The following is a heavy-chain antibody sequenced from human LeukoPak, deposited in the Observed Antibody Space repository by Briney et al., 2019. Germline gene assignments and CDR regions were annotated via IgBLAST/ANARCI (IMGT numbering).Heavy chain of an antibody. Sequence: PSETLSLTCTVPSGSISSSSDYWGWIRQPPGKGLEWIGSIYYSGSTYYNPSLKSRVTISVDTSKNQFSLKLSSVTAADTAVFFCARVLYYSDSSGYYYHAFDIWGQGTMATVSS. D-gene: IGHD3-22*01. CDR2: IYYSGST. CDR1: SGSISSSSDY. V-gene: IGHV4-39*01. J-gene: IGHJ3*02. CDR3: ARVLYYSDSSGYYYHAFDI.